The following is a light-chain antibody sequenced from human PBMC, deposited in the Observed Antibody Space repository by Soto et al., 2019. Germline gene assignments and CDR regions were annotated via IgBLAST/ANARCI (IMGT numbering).Light chain of an antibody. CDR3: SSYSTSYFYF. Sequence: QSALTQPASVSGSPGQSITISCTGTSSDVGGYNYVSWYQQHPGKAPKLMIYEVSNRPSGVSNRFSGSKSGNTASLTISGLQAEDEAHYYCSSYSTSYFYFFGSGTKLTVL. CDR2: EVS. J-gene: IGLJ1*01. V-gene: IGLV2-14*01. CDR1: SSDVGGYNY.